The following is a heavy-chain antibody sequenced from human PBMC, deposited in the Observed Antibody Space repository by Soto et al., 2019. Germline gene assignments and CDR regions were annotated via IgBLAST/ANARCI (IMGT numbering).Heavy chain of an antibody. CDR3: TRGAAVAGKPWADFDY. Sequence: QVQLVQSGAEVKKPGASVKVSCKASGYTFTSYDINWVRQAAGQGLEWMGWMNPNNGKAGYAQKVQGRVTMTRDTSISTAYMELRSLRSDDTAVYYCTRGAAVAGKPWADFDYWGQGTLVTVSS. J-gene: IGHJ4*02. CDR1: GYTFTSYD. CDR2: MNPNNGKA. V-gene: IGHV1-8*02. D-gene: IGHD6-19*01.